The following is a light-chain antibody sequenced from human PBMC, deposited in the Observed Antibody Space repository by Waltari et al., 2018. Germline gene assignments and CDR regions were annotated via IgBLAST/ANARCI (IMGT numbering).Light chain of an antibody. CDR1: QSVNTN. CDR2: GAS. J-gene: IGKJ1*01. Sequence: EIVMTQSPGTLSVSPGERATLSCRASQSVNTNLAWYQQKPGQAPTLLIYGASIRATGIPARFSGSGSGTEFTLTISSLQSGDFGIYYCQQYNNWPWTFGQGTKVEIK. V-gene: IGKV3-15*01. CDR3: QQYNNWPWT.